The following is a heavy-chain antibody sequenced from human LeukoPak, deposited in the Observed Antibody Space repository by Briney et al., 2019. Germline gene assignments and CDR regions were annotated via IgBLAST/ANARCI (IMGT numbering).Heavy chain of an antibody. V-gene: IGHV3-15*01. CDR1: GFTFSNAW. CDR3: TTVSGVRWFGELLAPGVSADY. D-gene: IGHD3-10*01. Sequence: GGSLRLSCAASGFTFSNAWMSWVRQAPGKGLEWVGRIKSKTDGGTTDYAAPVKGRFTISRDDSKNTLYLQMNSLKTEDTAVYYCTTVSGVRWFGELLAPGVSADYWGQGTLVTVSS. J-gene: IGHJ4*02. CDR2: IKSKTDGGTT.